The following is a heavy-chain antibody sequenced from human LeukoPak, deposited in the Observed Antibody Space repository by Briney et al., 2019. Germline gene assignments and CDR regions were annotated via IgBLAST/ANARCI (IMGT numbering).Heavy chain of an antibody. J-gene: IGHJ4*03. CDR2: INWAASEV. D-gene: IGHD1/OR15-1a*01. CDR1: GFNFNIFW. V-gene: IGHV3-7*01. Sequence: GGSLRLSCAASGFNFNIFWMSWVRQAPGKGLEWVASINWAASEVHYAGSVRGRFTVSRDNAKKSLFLQMNSLRVEDTAFYYCAKLLRNNTIYDFWGHGALVTGSS. CDR3: AKLLRNNTIYDF.